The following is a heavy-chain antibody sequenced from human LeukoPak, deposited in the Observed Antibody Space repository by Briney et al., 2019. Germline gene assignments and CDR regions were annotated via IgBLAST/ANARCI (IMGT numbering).Heavy chain of an antibody. CDR1: GGTFSSYA. CDR3: ARVPGIAAAGPGGYYYYYMDV. D-gene: IGHD6-13*01. CDR2: IIPIFGTA. V-gene: IGHV1-69*13. J-gene: IGHJ6*03. Sequence: ASVKVSCKASGGTFSSYAISWVRQAPGQGLEWMGGIIPIFGTANYAQKFQGRVTITADESTSTAYMELSSLRSEDTAVYYCARVPGIAAAGPGGYYYYYMDVWGKGTTVTISS.